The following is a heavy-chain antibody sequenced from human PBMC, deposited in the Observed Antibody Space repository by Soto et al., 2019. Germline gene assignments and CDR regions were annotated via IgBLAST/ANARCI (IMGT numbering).Heavy chain of an antibody. V-gene: IGHV3-49*03. D-gene: IGHD6-19*01. CDR3: SRDTGEYSQQWLVRVPFDY. CDR2: IASNAYGGTT. Sequence: SLKISCTTSGFTFSDYAMYWFRQAPGEGLEWVGFIASNAYGGTTEYAASVKDRFTISRDDSKSIAYLQMKRLKTEDTAVYWCSRDTGEYSQQWLVRVPFDYWGQGTLVTVSS. J-gene: IGHJ4*02. CDR1: GFTFSDYA.